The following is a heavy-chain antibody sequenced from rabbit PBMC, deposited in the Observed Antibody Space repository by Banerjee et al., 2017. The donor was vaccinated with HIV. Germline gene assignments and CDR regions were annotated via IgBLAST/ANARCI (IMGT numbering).Heavy chain of an antibody. V-gene: IGHV1S45*01. CDR1: GLDFSSSYW. J-gene: IGHJ4*01. D-gene: IGHD4-1*01. CDR3: ARDLAGVIGWNFNL. CDR2: IYAGSSGST. Sequence: QEQLKESGGGLVQPGGSLTLSCKASGLDFSSSYWICWVRQAPGKGLEWIACIYAGSSGSTQYANWAKGRFTISKTSSTTVTLQMTSLTAADTATYLCARDLAGVIGWNFNLWGPGTLVTVS.